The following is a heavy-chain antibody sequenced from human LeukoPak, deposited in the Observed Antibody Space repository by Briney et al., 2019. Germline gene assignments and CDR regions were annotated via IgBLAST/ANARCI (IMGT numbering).Heavy chain of an antibody. CDR1: GFTFSGYW. CDR3: ARIRNYGSGKLFYDL. CDR2: ISSGGSST. D-gene: IGHD3-10*01. J-gene: IGHJ4*02. Sequence: GGSLRLSCAASGFTFSGYWMPWVRQAPGKGLVWVSCISSGGSSTIYADSVKGRFTTSRDNAKNTMYLQMDSLRAQDTAVYYCARIRNYGSGKLFYDLWGQGTLVTVSS. V-gene: IGHV3-74*01.